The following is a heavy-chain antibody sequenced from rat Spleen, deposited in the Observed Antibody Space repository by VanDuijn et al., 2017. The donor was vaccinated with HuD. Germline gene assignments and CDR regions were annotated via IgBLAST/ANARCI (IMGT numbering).Heavy chain of an antibody. CDR1: GFTFSNFP. CDR2: ITTSGGSI. D-gene: IGHD1-12*02. Sequence: EVQLVESGGGLVQPGRSMKLSCAASGFTFSNFPMAWVRQTPTKGLEWVATITTSGGSIYYRDSVKDRFTVSRDNAKSTLYLQMNSLRSEDTATYYCARHRGMMVVITPFDYWGQGVMVTVSS. CDR3: ARHRGMMVVITPFDY. V-gene: IGHV5-46*01. J-gene: IGHJ2*01.